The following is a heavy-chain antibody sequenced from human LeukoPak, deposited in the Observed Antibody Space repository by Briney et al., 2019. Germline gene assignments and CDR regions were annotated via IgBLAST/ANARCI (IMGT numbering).Heavy chain of an antibody. CDR2: INVSGGST. CDR3: ARGAVAGTEVAFDI. J-gene: IGHJ3*02. CDR1: GYTFTSYY. D-gene: IGHD6-19*01. Sequence: ASLKVSRTASGYTFTSYYMHWVRQAPGQGLEWMGIINVSGGSTSYAQKFQGRVTMTRDTSTSTAYMELSSLRSEDTAVYYCARGAVAGTEVAFDIWGQETMVTVSS. V-gene: IGHV1-46*01.